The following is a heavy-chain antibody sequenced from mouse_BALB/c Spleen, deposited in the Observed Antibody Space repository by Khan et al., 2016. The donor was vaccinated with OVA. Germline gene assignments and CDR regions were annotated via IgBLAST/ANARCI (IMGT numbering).Heavy chain of an antibody. CDR2: ISSAGDYT. CDR3: PCHGNWSFDY. V-gene: IGHV5-6*01. Sequence: EVQLVESGGDLVKPGGSLKLSCEASGLTFSSYGMSWVRQTPDKRLEWVASISSAGDYTYYSDSVKGRFTISRDTARNTLYLQMSSLKSEDTAMYYCPCHGNWSFDYWGQGTLVTVSA. J-gene: IGHJ3*01. D-gene: IGHD2-1*01. CDR1: GLTFSSYG.